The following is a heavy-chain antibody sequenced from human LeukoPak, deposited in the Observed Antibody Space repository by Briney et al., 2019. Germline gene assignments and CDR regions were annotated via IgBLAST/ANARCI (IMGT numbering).Heavy chain of an antibody. D-gene: IGHD1-26*01. CDR1: GGSISRSSYY. CDR3: ARRNTRVGATVFDY. V-gene: IGHV4-39*01. Sequence: SGTLSLTCTVSGGSISRSSYYWGWIRQPPGKGLEWIGSIYYSGSTYHNPSLKSRVTISVDTSKNQFSVKLSSVTAADTAVYYCARRNTRVGATVFDYWGQGTLVTVSS. J-gene: IGHJ4*02. CDR2: IYYSGST.